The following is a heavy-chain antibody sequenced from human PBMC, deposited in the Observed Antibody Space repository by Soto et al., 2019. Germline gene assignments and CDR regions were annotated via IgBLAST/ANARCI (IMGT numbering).Heavy chain of an antibody. CDR3: ASLNYTYGSDY. CDR2: ISYGSSST. CDR1: GFTFSNYG. V-gene: IGHV3-48*01. Sequence: EVQLVESGGGLVQSGGSRRLSCTASGFTFSNYGMNWIRQAPGKGLEWISFISYGSSSTYYADSVKGRFTISRDNAKTSLYLQMNSLKAEDTAVYYCASLNYTYGSDYWGQGAMVTVSS. D-gene: IGHD5-18*01. J-gene: IGHJ4*02.